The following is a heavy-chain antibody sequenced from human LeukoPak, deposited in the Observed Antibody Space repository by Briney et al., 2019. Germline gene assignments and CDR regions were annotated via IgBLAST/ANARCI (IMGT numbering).Heavy chain of an antibody. Sequence: PSETLSLTCTVSGGSTSSYYWSWIRQPPGKGLEWIGYIYYSGSTNYNPSLKSRVTISVDTSKNQFSLKLSSVTAADTAVYYCARDDSSGNIDYWGQGTLVTVSS. CDR1: GGSTSSYY. CDR3: ARDDSSGNIDY. V-gene: IGHV4-59*01. D-gene: IGHD3-22*01. J-gene: IGHJ4*02. CDR2: IYYSGST.